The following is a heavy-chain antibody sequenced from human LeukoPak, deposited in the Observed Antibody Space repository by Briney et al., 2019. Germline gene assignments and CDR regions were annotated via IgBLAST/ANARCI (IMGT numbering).Heavy chain of an antibody. J-gene: IGHJ4*02. D-gene: IGHD5-18*01. CDR2: IKSNTDGGTT. Sequence: KTGGSLRLSCAASGFNFRNASMSWVRQAPGEGLEWVGRIKSNTDGGTTDYAAPVKGIFTISRDDSKNTLYLQMNSLTTEDTAVYFCAHRDTTMVRVDYWGQGTLVTVSS. CDR1: GFNFRNAS. CDR3: AHRDTTMVRVDY. V-gene: IGHV3-15*01.